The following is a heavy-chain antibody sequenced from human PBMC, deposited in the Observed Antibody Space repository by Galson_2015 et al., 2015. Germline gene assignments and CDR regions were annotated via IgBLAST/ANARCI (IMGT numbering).Heavy chain of an antibody. V-gene: IGHV3-33*01. Sequence: SLRLSCAASGFTFSSYGMHWVRQAPGKGLEWVAVIWYDGSNKYYADSVKGRFTISRDNSKNTLYLQMNSLRAEDTAVYYCARGLSSGHVYDFWSGYYLALDYWGQGTLVTVSS. CDR3: ARGLSSGHVYDFWSGYYLALDY. CDR2: IWYDGSNK. D-gene: IGHD3-3*01. J-gene: IGHJ4*02. CDR1: GFTFSSYG.